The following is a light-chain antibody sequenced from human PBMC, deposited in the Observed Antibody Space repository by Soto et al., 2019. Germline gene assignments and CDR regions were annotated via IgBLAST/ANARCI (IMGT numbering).Light chain of an antibody. Sequence: DIQMTQSPSSLSASVGDRVTITCRASQSISRYLSWYQKKPGKAPKLLIYDVSSLESGVPSRFSGSGSGTEFTLAISSLQPDDFATYYCQQYNSYPWTFGQGTKVEIK. V-gene: IGKV1-5*01. CDR3: QQYNSYPWT. CDR1: QSISRY. J-gene: IGKJ1*01. CDR2: DVS.